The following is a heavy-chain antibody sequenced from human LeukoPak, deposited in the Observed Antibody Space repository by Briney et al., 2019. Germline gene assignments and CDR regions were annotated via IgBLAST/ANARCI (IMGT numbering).Heavy chain of an antibody. CDR1: GFTFSSYE. CDR2: ISSSGSTI. D-gene: IGHD3-22*01. Sequence: PGGSLRLSCAASGFTFSSYEMNWVRQAPGKGLEWVSYISSSGSTIYYADSVKGRFTISRDNAKNSLYLQMNSLRAEDTAVYYCAREGGYYDSSGYSNWFDPWGQGTLVTVSS. V-gene: IGHV3-48*03. J-gene: IGHJ5*02. CDR3: AREGGYYDSSGYSNWFDP.